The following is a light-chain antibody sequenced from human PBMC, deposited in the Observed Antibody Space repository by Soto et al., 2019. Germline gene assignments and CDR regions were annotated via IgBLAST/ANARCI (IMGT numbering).Light chain of an antibody. CDR2: AAS. CDR3: QKYNSAART. J-gene: IGKJ1*01. CDR1: QGISNY. Sequence: DIQMTQSPSSLSASVGDRVTITCRASQGISNYLAWYQQKPGKDPKLLIYAASTLESGVTSRFSGSSSGADVTPAICSRQPEDVATCYFQKYNSAARTFGQGTKVVIK. V-gene: IGKV1-27*01.